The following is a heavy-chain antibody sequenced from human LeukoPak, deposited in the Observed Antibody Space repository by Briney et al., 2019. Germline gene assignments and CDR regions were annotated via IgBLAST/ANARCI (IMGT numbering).Heavy chain of an antibody. CDR2: MNPNGGNT. CDR1: GYTSTSYD. Sequence: AASVKVSCKASGYTSTSYDINWVRQATGQGLEWMGWMNPNGGNTGYAQKFQGRVTITRNTSISTAYMELSSLRSEDTAVYYCARGDPYSSSWSQFDYWGQGTLVTVSS. J-gene: IGHJ4*02. V-gene: IGHV1-8*03. CDR3: ARGDPYSSSWSQFDY. D-gene: IGHD6-13*01.